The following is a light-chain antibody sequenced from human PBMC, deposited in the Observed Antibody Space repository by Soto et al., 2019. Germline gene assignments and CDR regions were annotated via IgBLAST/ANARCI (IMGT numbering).Light chain of an antibody. J-gene: IGKJ4*01. CDR1: QGFSTW. Sequence: DIQMTQSPSSVSASVGDRVTITCRASQGFSTWLAWYRRKPGRAPELLIYSASSLHSGVPSRFSGSGSGTDFTFTISSLQPEDFATYYCPQANSFPRTFGGGTEVEIK. CDR3: PQANSFPRT. CDR2: SAS. V-gene: IGKV1-12*01.